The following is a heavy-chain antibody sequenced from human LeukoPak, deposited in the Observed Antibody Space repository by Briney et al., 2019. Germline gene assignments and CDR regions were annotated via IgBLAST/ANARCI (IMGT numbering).Heavy chain of an antibody. J-gene: IGHJ3*01. D-gene: IGHD1-1*01. CDR1: GGSISSGSYY. Sequence: SETLSLTCTVSGGSISSGSYYWSWIRQPAGKGLEWIGRIYTSGSTNYNPSLKSRVTISVDTSKNQFSLKLNSVTAADTAVYYCAGDVMSTALDAFDVWGQGTMVTVSS. CDR3: AGDVMSTALDAFDV. V-gene: IGHV4-61*02. CDR2: IYTSGST.